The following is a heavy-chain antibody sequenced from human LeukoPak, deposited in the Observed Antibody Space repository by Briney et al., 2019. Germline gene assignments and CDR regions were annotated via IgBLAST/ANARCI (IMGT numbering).Heavy chain of an antibody. CDR1: RFTFSSYA. J-gene: IGHJ4*02. CDR2: ISDSGGNT. Sequence: PGGSPRLSCAAFRFTFSSYAMSWVRQAPGKGLEWVSAISDSGGNTYYADSVKGRFTISRDNSKNTLYLQMNSLRAEDTAVYYCAKSGGYSSSPSDYWGQGTLVTVSS. CDR3: AKSGGYSSSPSDY. V-gene: IGHV3-23*01. D-gene: IGHD6-13*01.